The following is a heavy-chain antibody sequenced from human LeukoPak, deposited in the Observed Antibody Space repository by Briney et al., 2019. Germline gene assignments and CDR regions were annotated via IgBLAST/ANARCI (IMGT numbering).Heavy chain of an antibody. CDR2: INPNSGGT. V-gene: IGHV1-2*02. Sequence: GASVKVSCKASGYTFTGYYMHWVRQAPGQGLEWMGWINPNSGGTNYAQKFQGRVTMTRDTSISTAYMELSRLRSDDTAVYYCARGTFYYDSSGLPSFDYWGQGTLVTVSS. CDR1: GYTFTGYY. J-gene: IGHJ4*02. D-gene: IGHD3-22*01. CDR3: ARGTFYYDSSGLPSFDY.